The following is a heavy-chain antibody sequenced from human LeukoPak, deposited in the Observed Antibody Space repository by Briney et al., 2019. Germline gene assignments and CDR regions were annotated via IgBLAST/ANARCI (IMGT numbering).Heavy chain of an antibody. CDR1: GYTFTSYG. Sequence: ASVKVSCKASGYTFTSYGISWVRQAPGQGLEWMGWISAYNGDTNYAQKLQGRVTMTTDTSTSTAYMELRSPRSDDTAVYYCARVGYQLQSYNWFDPWGQGTLVTVSS. CDR3: ARVGYQLQSYNWFDP. V-gene: IGHV1-18*01. J-gene: IGHJ5*02. D-gene: IGHD2-2*01. CDR2: ISAYNGDT.